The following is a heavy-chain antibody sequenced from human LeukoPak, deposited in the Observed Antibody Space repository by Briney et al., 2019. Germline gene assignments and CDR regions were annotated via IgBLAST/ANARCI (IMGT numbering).Heavy chain of an antibody. D-gene: IGHD3-9*01. J-gene: IGHJ4*02. V-gene: IGHV4-34*01. CDR2: INHSGST. Sequence: SETLSLTCAVYGGSFSGYYWSWIRQPPGKGLEWIGEINHSGSTNYNPSLKSRVTISVDTSKNQFYLKLSSVTAADTAVYYCARSRYWLFPYFDYWGQGTLVTVSS. CDR1: GGSFSGYY. CDR3: ARSRYWLFPYFDY.